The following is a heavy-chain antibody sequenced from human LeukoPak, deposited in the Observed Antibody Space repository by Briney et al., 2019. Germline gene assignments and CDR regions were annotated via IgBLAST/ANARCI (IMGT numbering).Heavy chain of an antibody. CDR3: ARSYCSGLSCYLFDY. Sequence: PEGSLRLSCAASGFTFSSFALHWVRQTPGEGLEWVALISYDGSNEYYADSVKGRFTISRDNPKNTLNLQMNSLRAEDTAVYYCARSYCSGLSCYLFDYWGQGTLVAVSS. D-gene: IGHD2-15*01. CDR1: GFTFSSFA. CDR2: ISYDGSNE. J-gene: IGHJ4*02. V-gene: IGHV3-30*04.